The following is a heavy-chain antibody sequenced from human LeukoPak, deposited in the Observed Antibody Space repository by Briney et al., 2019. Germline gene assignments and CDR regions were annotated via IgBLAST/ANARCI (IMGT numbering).Heavy chain of an antibody. CDR2: ISSSGRTI. Sequence: GGSLRLSCAGSGYTFSTYGMNWVRQAPGRGLEWVSYISSSGRTIYYADSVKGRFTISRDNAENSVYLQMNSLRAEDTAVYYCAGDWDGYTDYWGQGTLLTVSS. CDR1: GYTFSTYG. CDR3: AGDWDGYTDY. D-gene: IGHD5-24*01. J-gene: IGHJ4*02. V-gene: IGHV3-48*01.